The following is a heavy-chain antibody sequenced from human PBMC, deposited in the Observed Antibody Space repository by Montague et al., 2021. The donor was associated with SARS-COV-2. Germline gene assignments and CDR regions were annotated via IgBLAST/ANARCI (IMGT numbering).Heavy chain of an antibody. CDR1: GGSISSSSYY. Sequence: SETLSLTCTVSGGSISSSSYYWGWIRQPPGKGLEWIGSIYYSGSTYYNPSLKSRVTISVDTFKNQFSLKLSSVTAADTAVYYCAREIGYCSSTSCYEGYAFDYWGQGTLVTVSS. CDR2: IYYSGST. D-gene: IGHD2-2*01. V-gene: IGHV4-39*02. J-gene: IGHJ4*02. CDR3: AREIGYCSSTSCYEGYAFDY.